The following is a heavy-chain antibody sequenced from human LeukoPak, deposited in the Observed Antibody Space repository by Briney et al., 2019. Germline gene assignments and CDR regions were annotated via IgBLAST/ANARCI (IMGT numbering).Heavy chain of an antibody. CDR3: ARGGDSSGWWGYYYYYYMDV. D-gene: IGHD6-19*01. V-gene: IGHV3-23*01. CDR1: GFTFNNYG. J-gene: IGHJ6*03. CDR2: ISGSGDNT. Sequence: GGTLRLSCGASGFTFNNYGMNWVRQAPGKGLEWVSAISGSGDNTYYADSVKGRFTISRDNSKNTLYLQMGSLRAEDMAVYYCARGGDSSGWWGYYYYYYMDVWGKGTTVTISS.